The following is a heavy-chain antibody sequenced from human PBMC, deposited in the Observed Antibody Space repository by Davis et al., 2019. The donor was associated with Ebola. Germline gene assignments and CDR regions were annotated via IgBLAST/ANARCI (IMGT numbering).Heavy chain of an antibody. V-gene: IGHV3-53*01. CDR3: ARDGSSRLGYFQH. CDR2: IYSGGST. Sequence: GESLKISCAASGFTVSSNYMSWVRQAPGKGLEWVSVIYSGGSTYYADSVKGRFTISRDNSKNTLYLQMNSLRAEDTAVYYCARDGSSRLGYFQHWGQGTLVTVSS. J-gene: IGHJ1*01. D-gene: IGHD6-13*01. CDR1: GFTVSSNY.